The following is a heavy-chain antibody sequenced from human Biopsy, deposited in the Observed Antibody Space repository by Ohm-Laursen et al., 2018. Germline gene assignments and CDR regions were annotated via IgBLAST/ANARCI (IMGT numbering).Heavy chain of an antibody. CDR3: ARLTGDPSY. CDR2: RFHSGSP. D-gene: IGHD7-27*01. J-gene: IGHJ4*02. CDR1: GGSITADF. Sequence: SDTLSLTCAVSGGSITADFWTWIRQTPGERLEWIGYRFHSGSPMYNPSLKSRVTISVDTSKNQFSLKVISVTAADTAVYYCARLTGDPSYWGQGILVTVSS. V-gene: IGHV4-59*07.